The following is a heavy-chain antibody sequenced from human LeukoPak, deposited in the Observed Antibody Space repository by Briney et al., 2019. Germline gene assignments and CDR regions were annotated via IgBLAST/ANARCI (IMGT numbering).Heavy chain of an antibody. CDR1: GGSFSGYY. CDR3: AINSRDSSGYYYDY. V-gene: IGHV4-34*01. CDR2: INHSGST. D-gene: IGHD3-22*01. J-gene: IGHJ4*02. Sequence: SETLSLTCAVYGGSFSGYYWSWIRQPPGKGLEWIGEINHSGSTNYNPSLKSRVTISVDTSKNQFSLKLSSVTAADTAVYYCAINSRDSSGYYYDYWGQGTLVTVSS.